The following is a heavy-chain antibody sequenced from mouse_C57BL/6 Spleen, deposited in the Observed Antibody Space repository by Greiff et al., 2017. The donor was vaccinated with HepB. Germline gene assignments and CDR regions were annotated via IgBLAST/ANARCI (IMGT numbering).Heavy chain of an antibody. J-gene: IGHJ3*01. D-gene: IGHD1-1*01. Sequence: VQLQQPGAELVKPGASVKLSCKASGYTFTSYWMHWVKQRPGQGLEWIGMIHPNSGSTNYNEKFKSKATLTVDKSSSTAYMQLSSLTSEDSAVYYGARYYGTPPWFAYWGQGTLVTVSA. CDR3: ARYYGTPPWFAY. CDR2: IHPNSGST. V-gene: IGHV1-64*01. CDR1: GYTFTSYW.